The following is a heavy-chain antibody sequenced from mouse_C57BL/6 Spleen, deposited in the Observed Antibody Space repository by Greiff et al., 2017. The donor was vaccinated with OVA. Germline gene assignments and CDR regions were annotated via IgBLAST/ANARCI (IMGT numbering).Heavy chain of an antibody. CDR1: GYTFTSYW. CDR2: IYPGDGDT. V-gene: IGHV1-82*01. J-gene: IGHJ1*03. Sequence: VQLQQPGAELVKPGASVKLSCKASGYTFTSYWMHWVKQRPGRGLEWIGRIYPGDGDTNYNGKFKGKATLTADKSSSTAYMQLSSLTSEDSAVYFCARGILTGYFDVWGTGTTVTVSS. CDR3: ARGILTGYFDV.